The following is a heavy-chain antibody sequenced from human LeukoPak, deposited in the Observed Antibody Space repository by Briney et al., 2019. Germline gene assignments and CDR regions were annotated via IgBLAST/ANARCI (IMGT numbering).Heavy chain of an antibody. J-gene: IGHJ5*02. Sequence: GGSLRLSCAASGFTFSSYSMNWVRQAPGKGLEWVSSISSSSSYIYYADSVKGRFTISRDNAKNSLYLQMNSLRAEDTAVYYCARGLPQWLVLGWLDPWGQGTLVTVSS. CDR3: ARGLPQWLVLGWLDP. CDR2: ISSSSSYI. CDR1: GFTFSSYS. V-gene: IGHV3-21*01. D-gene: IGHD6-19*01.